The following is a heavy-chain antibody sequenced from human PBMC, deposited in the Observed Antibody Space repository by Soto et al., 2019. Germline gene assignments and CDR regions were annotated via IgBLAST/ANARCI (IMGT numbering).Heavy chain of an antibody. CDR1: GDSCTNFW. D-gene: IGHD2-2*02. CDR3: ARQIPAAIGYYGMDV. J-gene: IGHJ6*02. V-gene: IGHV5-51*01. CDR2: IYPGDSDN. Sequence: GELIRISSKGSGDSCTNFWIGRVSKMPGKGLEWMGIIYPGDSDNRYSPSFQGQVTISADKSISTAYLQWSSLKASDTAMYYCARQIPAAIGYYGMDVWGQGTTVTVSS.